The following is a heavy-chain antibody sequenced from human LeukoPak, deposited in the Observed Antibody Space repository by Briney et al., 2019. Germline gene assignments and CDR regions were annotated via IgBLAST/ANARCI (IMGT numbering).Heavy chain of an antibody. Sequence: SETLSLTCTVSGGSISSGGYYWSWIRQHPGKGLEWIGYIYYSGSTYYNPSLKSRVTISVDTSKNQFSLKLSSVTAAGTAVYYCARDFPVNSGSYYYYGMDVWGQGTTVTVSS. CDR3: ARDFPVNSGSYYYYGMDV. CDR2: IYYSGST. D-gene: IGHD1-26*01. V-gene: IGHV4-31*03. J-gene: IGHJ6*02. CDR1: GGSISSGGYY.